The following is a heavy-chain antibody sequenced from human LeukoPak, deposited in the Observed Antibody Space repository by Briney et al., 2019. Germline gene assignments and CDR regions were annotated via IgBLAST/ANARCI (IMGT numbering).Heavy chain of an antibody. CDR1: GFTFIDYD. V-gene: IGHV3-13*01. CDR2: IGIRGDT. Sequence: GGSLRLSCAASGFTFIDYDMHWVRQVIGKGLEWVSAIGIRGDTHYSGSVKGRFTISRENAESSLYLQMNSLRAEDTAVYYCARGGIQVSGIDEFDYWGQGILVTVSS. D-gene: IGHD6-19*01. J-gene: IGHJ4*02. CDR3: ARGGIQVSGIDEFDY.